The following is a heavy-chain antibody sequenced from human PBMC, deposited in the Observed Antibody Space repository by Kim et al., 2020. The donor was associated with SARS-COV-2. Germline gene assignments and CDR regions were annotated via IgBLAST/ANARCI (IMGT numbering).Heavy chain of an antibody. J-gene: IGHJ4*02. Sequence: GGSLRLSCAASGFTFSSYAMNWVRQAPGKGLEWVSVIYSYGSKTYYADSVKGRFTVSRDNSKNTVYLQMNSLRAEDTAVYYCANDWATDMVTFFDYWGQGALVTVSS. CDR2: IYSYGSKT. CDR1: GFTFSSYA. V-gene: IGHV3-23*03. CDR3: ANDWATDMVTFFDY. D-gene: IGHD5-18*01.